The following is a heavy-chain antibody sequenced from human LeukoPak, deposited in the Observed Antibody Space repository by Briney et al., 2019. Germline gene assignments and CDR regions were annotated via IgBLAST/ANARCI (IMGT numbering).Heavy chain of an antibody. CDR3: ARSSGWYRNAFDV. CDR2: ISDRGDST. CDR1: GFTITTYA. J-gene: IGHJ3*01. D-gene: IGHD6-19*01. V-gene: IGHV3-23*01. Sequence: GSLTLSCAASGFTITTYAMGWVRQAPGKGLEWVSVISDRGDSTHYADSVKGLFTISRDNAKNSLYLQMNSLRAEDTAVYYCARSSGWYRNAFDVWGPGTMVTVSS.